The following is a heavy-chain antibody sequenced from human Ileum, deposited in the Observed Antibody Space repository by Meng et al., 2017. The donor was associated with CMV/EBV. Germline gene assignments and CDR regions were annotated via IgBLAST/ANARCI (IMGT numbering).Heavy chain of an antibody. J-gene: IGHJ4*02. CDR2: IYHSGATTT. Sequence: LSLTCSVSGGSIRSAGYFWSWIRQHPGKGLEWIGYIYHSGATTTYYNPSLKSRVTMSMDTSKNQFTLKLTSVTAADKAVYYGASGFDPSLDYWGQGTPVT. CDR3: ASGFDPSLDY. V-gene: IGHV4-31*03. D-gene: IGHD2-2*03. CDR1: GGSIRSAGYF.